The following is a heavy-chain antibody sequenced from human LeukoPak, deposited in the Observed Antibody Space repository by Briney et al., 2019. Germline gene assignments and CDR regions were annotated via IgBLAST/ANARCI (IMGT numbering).Heavy chain of an antibody. Sequence: GGSLRLSCAASGFTFSSYEMNWVRQAPGKGLEWVSYISTSGSSIYYADSVRGRFTISRDNAKNSLYLQMNSLRDEDTAVYYCARDPLNDYGANPGYWGQGTLVTVSS. J-gene: IGHJ4*02. CDR2: ISTSGSSI. CDR1: GFTFSSYE. CDR3: ARDPLNDYGANPGY. D-gene: IGHD4-23*01. V-gene: IGHV3-48*03.